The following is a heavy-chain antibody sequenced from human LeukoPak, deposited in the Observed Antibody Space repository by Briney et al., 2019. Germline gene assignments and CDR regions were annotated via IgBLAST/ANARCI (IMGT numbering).Heavy chain of an antibody. D-gene: IGHD6-19*01. CDR1: GFTFSSYE. CDR3: ASQKGRIAVAVDY. Sequence: GGSLRLSCAASGFTFSSYEMNWVRQAPGKGLEWVSYISSSGSTIYYADSVKGRFTISRDNAKNSLCLQMNSLRAEDTAVYYCASQKGRIAVAVDYWGQGTLVTVSS. CDR2: ISSSGSTI. V-gene: IGHV3-48*03. J-gene: IGHJ4*02.